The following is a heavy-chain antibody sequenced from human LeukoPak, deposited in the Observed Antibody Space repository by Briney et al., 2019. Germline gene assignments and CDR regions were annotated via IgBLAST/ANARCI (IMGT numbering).Heavy chain of an antibody. CDR3: ARGEIYYYYGMDV. Sequence: ASVKVSCKASGYTFTGYYMHWVRQAPGRGLEWMGRINPNSGGTNYAQKFQGRVTMTRDTSISTAYMELSRLRSDDTAVYYCARGEIYYYYGMDVWGQGTTVTVSS. V-gene: IGHV1-2*06. CDR1: GYTFTGYY. J-gene: IGHJ6*02. CDR2: INPNSGGT.